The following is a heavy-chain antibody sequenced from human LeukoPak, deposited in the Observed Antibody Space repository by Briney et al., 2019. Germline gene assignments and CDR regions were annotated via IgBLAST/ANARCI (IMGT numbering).Heavy chain of an antibody. CDR2: IKQDGSEK. Sequence: GGSLRLSCAASGFTFSSYWMSWVRQAPGKGLEWVANIKQDGSEKYYVDSVKGRFTISRDNAKNSLYLQMNSLRAEDTAVYYCARSLQVDSSGWFDYWGQGTLVTVSS. V-gene: IGHV3-7*03. CDR1: GFTFSSYW. D-gene: IGHD6-19*01. CDR3: ARSLQVDSSGWFDY. J-gene: IGHJ4*02.